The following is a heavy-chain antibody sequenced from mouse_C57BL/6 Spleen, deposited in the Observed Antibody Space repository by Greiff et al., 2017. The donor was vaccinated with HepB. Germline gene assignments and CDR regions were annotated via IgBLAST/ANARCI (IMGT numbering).Heavy chain of an antibody. CDR1: GFTFSSYA. J-gene: IGHJ2*01. CDR2: ISDGGSYT. D-gene: IGHD1-1*01. CDR3: ARDITTVVATGFDY. V-gene: IGHV5-4*01. Sequence: EVKVEESGGGLVKPGGSLKLSCAASGFTFSSYAMSWVRQTPEKRLEWVATISDGGSYTYYPDNVKGRFTISRDNAKNNLYLQMSHLKSEDTAMYYCARDITTVVATGFDYWGQGTTLTVSS.